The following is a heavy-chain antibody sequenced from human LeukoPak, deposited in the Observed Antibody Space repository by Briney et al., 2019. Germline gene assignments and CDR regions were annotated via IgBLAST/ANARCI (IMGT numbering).Heavy chain of an antibody. D-gene: IGHD2-15*01. CDR1: GFTFSSYS. CDR3: ARDREDYSNVWFDP. CDR2: ISSSRSYI. Sequence: PGGSLRLSCAASGFTFSSYSMNWVRQAPGKGLEWVSSISSSRSYIYYADAVKGRFTISRDNAKNSLYLQMNSLRAEDTAVYYCARDREDYSNVWFDPWGQGTLVTVSS. V-gene: IGHV3-21*01. J-gene: IGHJ5*02.